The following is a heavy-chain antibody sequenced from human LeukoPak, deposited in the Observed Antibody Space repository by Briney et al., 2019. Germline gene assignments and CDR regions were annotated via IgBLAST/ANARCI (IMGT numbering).Heavy chain of an antibody. CDR1: GCIFSNYG. V-gene: IGHV3-30*18. CDR2: ISYEGSNK. J-gene: IGHJ4*02. D-gene: IGHD6-13*01. Sequence: GGSLRLSCAASGCIFSNYGMHWVRQAPGKGLEWVAVISYEGSNKFYEDSVKGRFTISRDDSKNTLYLQMNSLRAEDTAVYYCAKQREGISWSPDYWGQGTLVTVSS. CDR3: AKQREGISWSPDY.